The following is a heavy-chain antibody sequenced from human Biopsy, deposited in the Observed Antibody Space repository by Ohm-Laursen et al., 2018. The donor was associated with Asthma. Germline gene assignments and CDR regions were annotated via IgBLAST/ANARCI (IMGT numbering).Heavy chain of an antibody. CDR2: IHHSGTS. V-gene: IGHV4-30-4*01. Sequence: SQTLSPTCTVSGASLKTDDHYWSWLRPPPGKGLEWVGYIHHSGTSYFNPSLKSRVSFSRDTSKNQFSLRLSSVTAADTAMYYCARIPRRSGSYFVDYWGQGTLVTVSS. J-gene: IGHJ4*02. CDR1: GASLKTDDHY. CDR3: ARIPRRSGSYFVDY. D-gene: IGHD3-22*01.